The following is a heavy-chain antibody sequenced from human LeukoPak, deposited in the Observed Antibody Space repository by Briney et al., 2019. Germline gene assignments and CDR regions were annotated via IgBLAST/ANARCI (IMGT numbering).Heavy chain of an antibody. J-gene: IGHJ4*02. CDR1: GFTFSSYG. CDR3: AKDLDTYYYGSGSYDY. CDR2: ISYDGSNE. V-gene: IGHV3-30*18. D-gene: IGHD3-10*01. Sequence: GGSLRLSCAASGFTFSSYGMHWVRQAPGKGLEWVAVISYDGSNEYYADSVKGRFSISRDNSKNTLYLQMNSLRAEDTAVYYCAKDLDTYYYGSGSYDYWGQGTQVTVSS.